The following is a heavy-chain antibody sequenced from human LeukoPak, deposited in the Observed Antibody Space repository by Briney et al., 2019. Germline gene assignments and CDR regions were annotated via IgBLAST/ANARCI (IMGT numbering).Heavy chain of an antibody. CDR1: GGSISSGGYH. CDR2: IYYSGST. D-gene: IGHD2-15*01. J-gene: IGHJ5*02. V-gene: IGHV4-61*08. CDR3: ARGTGYCSGGSCS. Sequence: SETLSLTCTVSGGSISSGGYHWSWIRQHPGKGLEWVGYIYYSGSTNYNPSLKSRVTISVDTSKNQFSLKLSSVTAADTAVYYCARGTGYCSGGSCSWGQGTLVTVSS.